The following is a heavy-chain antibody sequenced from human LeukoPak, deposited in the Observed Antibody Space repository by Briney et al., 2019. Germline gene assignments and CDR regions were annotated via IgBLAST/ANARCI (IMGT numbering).Heavy chain of an antibody. Sequence: PSETLSLTCTVSGGSISSSSYYWGWIRQPPGKGLEWIGSIYYSGSTYYNPSLKSRVTISVDTSKNQFSLKLSSVTAADTAVYYCARGLRVYSSSFNWFDPWGQGTLVTVSS. J-gene: IGHJ5*02. CDR3: ARGLRVYSSSFNWFDP. CDR2: IYYSGST. V-gene: IGHV4-39*01. CDR1: GGSISSSSYY. D-gene: IGHD6-13*01.